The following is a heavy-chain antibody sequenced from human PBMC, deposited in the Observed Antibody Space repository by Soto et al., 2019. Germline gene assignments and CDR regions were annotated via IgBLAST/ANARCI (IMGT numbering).Heavy chain of an antibody. V-gene: IGHV3-49*04. D-gene: IGHD2-8*02. CDR2: IRSKAYDGTT. J-gene: IGHJ4*02. CDR1: GFTFRDYA. CDR3: NRDLGGAGCHFACHYFDR. Sequence: GGSLRLSCSASGFTFRDYAMNWVRQAPGKGLEWVGLIRSKAYDGTTEYAASVKGRFTISRDDSKSFAYLQMNSLKTEDTAVYYRNRDLGGAGCHFACHYFDRWGQGALVTGSS.